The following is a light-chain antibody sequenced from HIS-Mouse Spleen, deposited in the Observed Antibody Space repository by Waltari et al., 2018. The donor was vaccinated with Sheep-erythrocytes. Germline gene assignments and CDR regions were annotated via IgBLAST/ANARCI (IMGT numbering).Light chain of an antibody. J-gene: IGKJ2*01. CDR2: DAS. Sequence: AIQLTQSPSSLSASVADRVTITCRASQGISSALAWYQQKPGKAPKLLIYDASSLESGVPSRFSGSGSGTDFTLTISSLQPEDFATYYCQQFNSYLYTFGQGTKLEIK. CDR1: QGISSA. CDR3: QQFNSYLYT. V-gene: IGKV1-13*02.